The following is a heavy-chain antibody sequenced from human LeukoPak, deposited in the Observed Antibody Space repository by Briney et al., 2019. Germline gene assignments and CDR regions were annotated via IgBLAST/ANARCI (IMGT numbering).Heavy chain of an antibody. CDR1: GGSFSGYY. J-gene: IGHJ4*02. V-gene: IGHV4-34*01. Sequence: PSETLSLTRAVYGGSFSGYYWSWIRQPPGKGLGWIGEINHSGSTNYNPSLRSRVTISVDTSKNQFSLKLSSVTAADTAVYYCARVLEHFDYWGQGTQVTVSS. CDR3: ARVLEHFDY. D-gene: IGHD1-1*01. CDR2: INHSGST.